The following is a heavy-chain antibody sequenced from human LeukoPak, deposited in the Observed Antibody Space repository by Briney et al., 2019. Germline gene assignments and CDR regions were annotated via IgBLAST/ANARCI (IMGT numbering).Heavy chain of an antibody. CDR1: GFSFGSYG. V-gene: IGHV3-48*04. J-gene: IGHJ4*02. D-gene: IGHD3-9*01. CDR2: ISGYSGPA. Sequence: PGGSLRLSCVASGFSFGSYGLSWVRQAPGKGLQWISYISGYSGPAYYADSVEGRFTISRDNAKNSVFLQMNSVRAEDTAVYYCARDLDTGNYFFAYWGQGTPVIVSS. CDR3: ARDLDTGNYFFAY.